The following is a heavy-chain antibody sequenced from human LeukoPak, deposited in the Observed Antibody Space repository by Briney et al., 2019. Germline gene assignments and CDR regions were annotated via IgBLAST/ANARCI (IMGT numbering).Heavy chain of an antibody. D-gene: IGHD1-26*01. CDR3: AKHMRATNTYSFFGLDV. CDR1: GFTFKDYG. CDR2: INWNGGGT. Sequence: GRSLRLSCAAPGFTFKDYGMHWVRHPPGKGLEWVSSINWNGGGTDYADSVKGRFTISRDNAKNSLYLQLSSLRPEDAALYYCAKHMRATNTYSFFGLDVWGQGTTVTVSS. J-gene: IGHJ6*02. V-gene: IGHV3-9*01.